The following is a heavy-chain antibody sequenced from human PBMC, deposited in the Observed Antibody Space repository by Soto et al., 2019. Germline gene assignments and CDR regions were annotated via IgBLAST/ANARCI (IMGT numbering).Heavy chain of an antibody. D-gene: IGHD3-10*01. V-gene: IGHV1-46*01. CDR2: INPSGGST. Sequence: QVQLVQSGAEVKKPGASVKVSCKASGYTFTSYYMHWVRQAPGQGLEWMGIINPSGGSTSYAQKFQXXVXEXXGTSTGTVYRELRSLRSEETAVYYWEGAPARGGDVRGQGTTVTVSS. CDR1: GYTFTSYY. CDR3: EGAPARGGDV. J-gene: IGHJ6*02.